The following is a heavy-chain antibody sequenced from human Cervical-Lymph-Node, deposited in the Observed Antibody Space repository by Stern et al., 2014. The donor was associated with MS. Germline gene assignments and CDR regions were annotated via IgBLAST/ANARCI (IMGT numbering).Heavy chain of an antibody. CDR1: GFNFTIYN. V-gene: IGHV3-21*01. CDR2: ISSSSHT. Sequence: EVQLEESGGGLVKPGGSLRLSCAASGFNFTIYNMNWVRQAPGKGLEWVSSISSSSHTNYADSVRGRFTISRDNAKNSLFLQMNSLRAEDTAIYYCARDLRLDYWGQGILVTVSS. J-gene: IGHJ4*02. CDR3: ARDLRLDY.